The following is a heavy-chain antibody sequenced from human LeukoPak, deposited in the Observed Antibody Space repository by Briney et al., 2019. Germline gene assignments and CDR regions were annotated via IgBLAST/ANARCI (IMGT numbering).Heavy chain of an antibody. D-gene: IGHD5-24*01. V-gene: IGHV1-8*02. CDR2: MNPNSGNT. CDR1: GYTFIDYD. CDR3: ARGLEMATSSEDY. Sequence: ASVKVSCKASGYTFIDYDINWVRQATGQGLEWMGWMNPNSGNTGYAQKFQGRVTMTRNTSISTAYMELSSLRSEDTAVYYCARGLEMATSSEDYWSQGTLVTVSS. J-gene: IGHJ4*02.